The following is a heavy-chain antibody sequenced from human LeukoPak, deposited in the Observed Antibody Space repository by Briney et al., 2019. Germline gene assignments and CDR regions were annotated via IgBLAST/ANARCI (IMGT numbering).Heavy chain of an antibody. V-gene: IGHV3-23*01. CDR2: ISGSGGST. CDR3: VRHQTSGSPWYYYYMDV. CDR1: KFTFSNYA. D-gene: IGHD1-26*01. J-gene: IGHJ6*03. Sequence: PGGSLRLSCAASKFTFSNYAMSWVRQAPGKGLEWVSAISGSGGSTYYADSVKGRFTISRDNSKNTLYLQMNSLRAEDTAVYYCVRHQTSGSPWYYYYMDVWGKGTTVPISS.